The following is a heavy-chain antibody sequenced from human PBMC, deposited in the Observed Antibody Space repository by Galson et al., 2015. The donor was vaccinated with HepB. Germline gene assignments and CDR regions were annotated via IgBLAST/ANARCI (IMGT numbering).Heavy chain of an antibody. V-gene: IGHV5-10-1*01. CDR3: ARLMNYYDSSGYPPLAY. CDR2: IDPSDSYT. Sequence: QSGAEVKKPGESLKISCKGSGYSFTTYWIGWVRQMPGKGLEWMGRIDPSDSYTNYSPSFQGHVTISADKSISTAYLQWSSLKASDTAMYYCARLMNYYDSSGYPPLAYWGQGTLVTVSS. J-gene: IGHJ4*02. D-gene: IGHD3-22*01. CDR1: GYSFTTYW.